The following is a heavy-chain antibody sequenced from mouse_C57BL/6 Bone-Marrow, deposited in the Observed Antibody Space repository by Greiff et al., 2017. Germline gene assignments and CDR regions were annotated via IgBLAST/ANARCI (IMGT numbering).Heavy chain of an antibody. Sequence: EVQLQQSGPELVKPGASVKISCKASGYTFTDYYMNWVKQSHGQSLEWIGDINPNNGGTSYNQKFKGKATLTVDKSSSTAYMELRSLTSEDSAVDYCESYDDCFAYWGQGTLVTGSA. J-gene: IGHJ3*01. V-gene: IGHV1-26*01. CDR2: INPNNGGT. CDR1: GYTFTDYY. CDR3: ESYDDCFAY. D-gene: IGHD2-3*01.